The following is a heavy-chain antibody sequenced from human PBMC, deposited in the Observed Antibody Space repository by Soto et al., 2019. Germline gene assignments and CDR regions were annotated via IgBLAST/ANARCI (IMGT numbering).Heavy chain of an antibody. CDR2: ISSNGGST. J-gene: IGHJ4*02. Sequence: GGSLRLSCSASGFTFSSYAMHWVRQAPGKGLEYVSAISSNGGSTYYADSVKGRFTISRDNSKNTLYLQMSSLRAEDTAVYYCAKSVYNWNDGFFDYWGQGTLVTVSS. D-gene: IGHD1-1*01. CDR1: GFTFSSYA. V-gene: IGHV3-64D*06. CDR3: AKSVYNWNDGFFDY.